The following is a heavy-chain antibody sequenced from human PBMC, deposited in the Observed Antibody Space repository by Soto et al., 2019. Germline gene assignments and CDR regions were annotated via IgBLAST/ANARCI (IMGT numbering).Heavy chain of an antibody. J-gene: IGHJ2*01. Sequence: TLSLTCTVSGGSISSGGYYWSWIRQHPGKGLEWIGYIYYSGSTYYNPSLKSRVTISVDTSKNQFSLKLSSVTAADTAVYYCARGRKKWFGELFTYWYFDIWGRGTLVPVSS. CDR1: GGSISSGGYY. V-gene: IGHV4-31*03. D-gene: IGHD3-10*01. CDR2: IYYSGST. CDR3: ARGRKKWFGELFTYWYFDI.